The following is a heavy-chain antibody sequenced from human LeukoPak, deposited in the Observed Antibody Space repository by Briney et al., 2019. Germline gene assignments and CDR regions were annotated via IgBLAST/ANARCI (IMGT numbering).Heavy chain of an antibody. CDR1: GGSISSGSYY. J-gene: IGHJ4*02. V-gene: IGHV4-61*02. Sequence: SETLSLTCTASGGSISSGSYYWRWVRQPAGKGLEWIGLIYTSGSTNYNPSLKSRVTISVDTSKNQFSLKLSSVTAADTAVYYCARGDGYKDFDYWGQGTLVTVSS. CDR2: IYTSGST. CDR3: ARGDGYKDFDY. D-gene: IGHD5-24*01.